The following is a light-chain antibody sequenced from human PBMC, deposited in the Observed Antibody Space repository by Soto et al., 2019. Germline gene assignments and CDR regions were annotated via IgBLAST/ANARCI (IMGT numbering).Light chain of an antibody. Sequence: DIQLTQSPSFLSASVGDRVTITCRASQGISSYLAWYQQKPGKAPKLLIYAASTLQSGVPSRFSGSGSGTEFTLTISSLQPEDCATYYCQQLISYPLDFGGGTKV. V-gene: IGKV1-9*01. CDR2: AAS. CDR3: QQLISYPLD. CDR1: QGISSY. J-gene: IGKJ4*01.